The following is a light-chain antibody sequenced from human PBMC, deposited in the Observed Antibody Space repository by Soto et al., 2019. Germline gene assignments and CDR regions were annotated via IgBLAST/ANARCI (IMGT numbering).Light chain of an antibody. CDR3: QHYNSYSEA. CDR1: QTISSW. Sequence: DIQITQSPSTLSGSVGDRVTITCRASQTISSWLAWYQQKPGKAPKLLIYKASTLKSGVPSRFSGSGSGTELTLTISSLQPDDFATYYCQHYNSYSEALGQGTKVDIK. V-gene: IGKV1-5*03. J-gene: IGKJ1*01. CDR2: KAS.